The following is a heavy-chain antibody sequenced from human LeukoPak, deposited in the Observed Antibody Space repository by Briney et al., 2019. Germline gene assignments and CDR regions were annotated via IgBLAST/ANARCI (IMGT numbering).Heavy chain of an antibody. J-gene: IGHJ4*02. CDR2: ISAFNGET. CDR3: ARDPSNTSGRYTYFDY. V-gene: IGHV1-18*01. Sequence: ASVKVSCKASGGTFISYAISWVRQAPGQGLEWMGWISAFNGETHYAQNLQGRVTMTTDTSTSTAYMELRSLRSDDTAVYYCARDPSNTSGRYTYFDYWGQGTLVTVSS. D-gene: IGHD3-16*02. CDR1: GGTFISYA.